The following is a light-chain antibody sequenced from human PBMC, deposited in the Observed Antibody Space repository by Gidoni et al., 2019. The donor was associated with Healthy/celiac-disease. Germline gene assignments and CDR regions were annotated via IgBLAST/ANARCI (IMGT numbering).Light chain of an antibody. J-gene: IGLJ2*01. Sequence: QSAVTQPASVSGSPGQSITISCTGTSSDVGSYNLVSWYQQHPGKAPKLMIYEGSKRPSGVSNRFSGFKSGNTASLTISGLQAEDEADYYCCSYAGSSTVVFGGGTKLTVL. CDR3: CSYAGSSTVV. V-gene: IGLV2-23*01. CDR1: SSDVGSYNL. CDR2: EGS.